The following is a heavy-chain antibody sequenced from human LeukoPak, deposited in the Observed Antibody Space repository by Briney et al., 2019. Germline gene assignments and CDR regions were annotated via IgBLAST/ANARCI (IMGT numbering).Heavy chain of an antibody. V-gene: IGHV4-34*01. CDR1: GGPFSGYY. Sequence: SETLALTCAVYGGPFSGYYWSWIRRPPGKGLEWIGEINQSGSTNYNPSLTSQVTISVDTSKNQFSLKLSSVTAADTAVYYCARAKVVPAAIGSTFYYYGMDVWGQGTTVTVSS. CDR2: INQSGST. D-gene: IGHD2-2*01. J-gene: IGHJ6*02. CDR3: ARAKVVPAAIGSTFYYYGMDV.